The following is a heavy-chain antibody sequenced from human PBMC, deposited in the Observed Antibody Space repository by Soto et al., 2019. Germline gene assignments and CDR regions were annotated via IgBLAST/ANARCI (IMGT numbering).Heavy chain of an antibody. CDR1: GGTFSSYA. CDR3: ARDRIAARRNYYYGMDV. Sequence: SVKVSCKASGGTFSSYAISWVRQAPGQGLEWMGGIIPIFGTANYAQKFQGRVTITADESTSTAYMELSSLRSGDTAVYYCARDRIAARRNYYYGMDVWGQGTTVTVSS. D-gene: IGHD6-6*01. J-gene: IGHJ6*02. CDR2: IIPIFGTA. V-gene: IGHV1-69*13.